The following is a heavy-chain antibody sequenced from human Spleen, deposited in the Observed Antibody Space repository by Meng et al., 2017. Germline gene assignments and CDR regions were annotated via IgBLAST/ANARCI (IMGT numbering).Heavy chain of an antibody. Sequence: SETLSLTCAVYGGSFSGYYWSRIRQPPGKGLEWIGEINHSGSTNYNPSLKSRVTISVDTSKNQFSLKLSSVTAADTAVYYCASGTYDYGDYDLKSQGQDYYYYGMDVWGQGTTVTVSS. CDR3: ASGTYDYGDYDLKSQGQDYYYYGMDV. CDR1: GGSFSGYY. J-gene: IGHJ6*02. D-gene: IGHD4-17*01. V-gene: IGHV4-34*01. CDR2: INHSGST.